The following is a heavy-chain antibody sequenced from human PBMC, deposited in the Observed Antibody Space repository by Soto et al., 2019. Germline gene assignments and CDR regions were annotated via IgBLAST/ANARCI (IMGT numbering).Heavy chain of an antibody. V-gene: IGHV4-30-4*01. Sequence: QVQLQESGPGLVKPSQILSLTCTVSGGSISSGNYYWSWIRQPPGKGREWIRFISYRGNTYYSTSLKSRVTISVDTSKSQFSLNLSFVTAADTAVYYCATMGTPATGLYFFDYWGQGTLVTVSS. CDR2: ISYRGNT. J-gene: IGHJ4*02. CDR1: GGSISSGNYY. D-gene: IGHD2-15*01. CDR3: ATMGTPATGLYFFDY.